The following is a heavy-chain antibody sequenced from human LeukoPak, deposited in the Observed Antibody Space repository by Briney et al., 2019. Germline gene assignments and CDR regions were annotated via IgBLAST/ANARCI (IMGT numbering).Heavy chain of an antibody. D-gene: IGHD1-26*01. V-gene: IGHV1-2*02. CDR2: IKPNSGDT. CDR1: GYPFSGHY. J-gene: IGHJ4*02. Sequence: ASVKVSCKPSGYPFSGHYINWVRHAPGQGLESMGWIKPNSGDTNYAQKFQGRLSMTRDTPISTVYMELTRLTSDDTAVYYCARGDEWELAIDFWGQGTLITVSS. CDR3: ARGDEWELAIDF.